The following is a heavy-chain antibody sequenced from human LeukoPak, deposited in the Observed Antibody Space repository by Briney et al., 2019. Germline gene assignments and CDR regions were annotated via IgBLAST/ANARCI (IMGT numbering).Heavy chain of an antibody. J-gene: IGHJ4*02. CDR1: GGTFSSYA. Sequence: ASVKVSCKASGGTFSSYAISWVRQAPGQGLEWMGGIIPIFGTANYAQKFQGRVTITADESTSTAYMELSSLGSEDTAVYYCARDRGWAGYSYGFYYWGQGTLVTVSS. CDR2: IIPIFGTA. D-gene: IGHD5-18*01. V-gene: IGHV1-69*13. CDR3: ARDRGWAGYSYGFYY.